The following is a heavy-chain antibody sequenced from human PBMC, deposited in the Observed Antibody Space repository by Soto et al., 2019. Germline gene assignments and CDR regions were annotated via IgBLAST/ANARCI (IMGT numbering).Heavy chain of an antibody. V-gene: IGHV3-7*01. CDR2: IKQDGSEK. J-gene: IGHJ4*02. CDR3: ARGRDGYNYWAFDY. Sequence: GGSLRLSCAASGFTFSSYWMSWVRQAPGKGLEWVANIKQDGSEKYYVDSVKGRFTISRDNAKNSLYLQMNSLRAEDTAVYYCARGRDGYNYWAFDYWGQGTLVTVSS. CDR1: GFTFSSYW. D-gene: IGHD5-12*01.